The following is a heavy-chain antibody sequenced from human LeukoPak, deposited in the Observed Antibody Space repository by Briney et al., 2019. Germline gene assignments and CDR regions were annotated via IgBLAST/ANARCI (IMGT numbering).Heavy chain of an antibody. V-gene: IGHV3-48*03. Sequence: GGSLRLSCAASGFTFSSYEMNWVRQAPGKGLEWVSYISSSGSTIYDADSVKGRFTISRDNAKNSLYLQMNSLRVEDTAVYYCARRYCSSTSGTYDYWGQGTLVIVSS. CDR1: GFTFSSYE. J-gene: IGHJ4*02. CDR3: ARRYCSSTSGTYDY. D-gene: IGHD2-2*01. CDR2: ISSSGSTI.